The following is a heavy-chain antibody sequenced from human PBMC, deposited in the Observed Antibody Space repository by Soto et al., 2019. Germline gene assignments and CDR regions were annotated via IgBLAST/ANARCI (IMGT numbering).Heavy chain of an antibody. J-gene: IGHJ5*02. V-gene: IGHV1-3*05. CDR2: INAGNGNT. CDR3: ARDRYDFWSGYYTGYGVWFDP. CDR1: GYTFTSYA. Sequence: QVQLVQSGAEEKKPGASVKVSCKASGYTFTSYAMHWVRQAPGQRLEWMGWINAGNGNTKYSQKFQGRVTITRDTSASTAYMELSRLRSEDTAVYYCARDRYDFWSGYYTGYGVWFDPWGQGTLVTVSS. D-gene: IGHD3-3*01.